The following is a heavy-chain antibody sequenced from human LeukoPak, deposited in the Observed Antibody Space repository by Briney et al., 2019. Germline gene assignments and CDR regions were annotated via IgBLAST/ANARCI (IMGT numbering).Heavy chain of an antibody. Sequence: SETLSLTCTISGGSISTYYWSWMRQPPGKGLEWIGYVYSSGSTDYNPSLKSRVTISLDTSQNQFSLNVTSITPADTAVYYCARLTYTTSWYYFDFWGQGTLVTISS. CDR1: GGSISTYY. J-gene: IGHJ4*02. D-gene: IGHD6-19*01. V-gene: IGHV4-59*01. CDR3: ARLTYTTSWYYFDF. CDR2: VYSSGST.